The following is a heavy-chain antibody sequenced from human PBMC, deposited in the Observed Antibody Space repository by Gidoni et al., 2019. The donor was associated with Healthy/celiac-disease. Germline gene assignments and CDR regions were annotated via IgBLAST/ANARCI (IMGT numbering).Heavy chain of an antibody. J-gene: IGHJ3*02. CDR2: IYSGGST. V-gene: IGHV3-53*01. D-gene: IGHD1-26*01. Sequence: EVQLVESGGGLIQPGGSLRLSCAASGFTVSSNYMSWVRQAPGKGLEWVSVIYSGGSTYYADSVKGRFTISRDNSKNTLYLQMNSLRAEDTAVYYCARDSPSGSSDAFDIWGQGTMVTVSS. CDR1: GFTVSSNY. CDR3: ARDSPSGSSDAFDI.